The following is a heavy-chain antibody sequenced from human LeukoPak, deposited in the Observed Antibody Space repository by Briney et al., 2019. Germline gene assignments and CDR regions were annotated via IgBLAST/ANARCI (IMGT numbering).Heavy chain of an antibody. V-gene: IGHV5-51*01. CDR3: ARGVERATLKALDI. Sequence: GESLLISCMGSGYNFTSYWIGWVRQMPGKGLEWMGIIYPGDSDTRYSPSFQGQVTISADKSISTAYLQWSSLRASDTAMHYCARGVERATLKALDIWGQGTMVTVSS. D-gene: IGHD5-24*01. J-gene: IGHJ3*02. CDR1: GYNFTSYW. CDR2: IYPGDSDT.